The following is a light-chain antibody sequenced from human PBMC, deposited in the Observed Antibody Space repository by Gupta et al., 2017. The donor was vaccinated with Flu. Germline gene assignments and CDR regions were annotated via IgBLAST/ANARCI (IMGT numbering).Light chain of an antibody. J-gene: IGLJ3*02. CDR1: SSDVGGYNC. CDR2: DVS. V-gene: IGLV2-11*01. Sequence: QSVTSSCTGTSSDVGGYNCVSWYQHHPCNDHDLMIYDVSKRSAGVPGRFSGSKSGNTASLTISVRHAEDEDDYYCCSKAGTSDLFGGGTKLTVL. CDR3: CSKAGTSDL.